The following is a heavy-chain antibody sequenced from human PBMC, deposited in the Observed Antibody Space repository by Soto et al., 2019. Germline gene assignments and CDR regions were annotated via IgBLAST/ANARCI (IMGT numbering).Heavy chain of an antibody. D-gene: IGHD1-26*01. Sequence: PGGSLRLSCAASGFTFSSYSMNWVRQAPGKGLEWVSYISSSSSTIYYADSVKGRFTISRDNAKNSLYLQMNSLRDEDTAVYYCAXDSNSGSYNYYYYGMDVWGQGTTVTVSS. J-gene: IGHJ6*02. V-gene: IGHV3-48*02. CDR2: ISSSSSTI. CDR3: AXDSNSGSYNYYYYGMDV. CDR1: GFTFSSYS.